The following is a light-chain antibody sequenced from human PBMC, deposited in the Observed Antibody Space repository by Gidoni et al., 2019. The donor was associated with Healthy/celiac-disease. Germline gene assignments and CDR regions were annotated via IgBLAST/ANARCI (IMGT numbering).Light chain of an antibody. Sequence: EIVLTPSPGTLSLSPGERATLSCRASQSVSSSYLAWYQQKPGQAPRLLSYGASSRATGIPDRVSGSGSGTDFTRTISRLEPEDFAVYYCQQYGSSPTFGQGTKVEIK. CDR1: QSVSSSY. CDR3: QQYGSSPT. J-gene: IGKJ1*01. CDR2: GAS. V-gene: IGKV3-20*01.